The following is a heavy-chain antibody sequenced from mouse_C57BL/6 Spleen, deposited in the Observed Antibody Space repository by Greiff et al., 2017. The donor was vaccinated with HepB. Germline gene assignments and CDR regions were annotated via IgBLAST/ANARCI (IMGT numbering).Heavy chain of an antibody. CDR1: GFSLTSYA. J-gene: IGHJ1*03. CDR2: IWTGGGT. V-gene: IGHV2-9-1*01. D-gene: IGHD2-4*01. CDR3: AKIYYDYDVGYFDV. Sequence: QVQLKESAPGLVAPSQSLSITCTVSGFSLTSYAISWVRQPPGKGLEWLGVIWTGGGTNYNSALKSRLSISKDNSKSQVFLKMNSMQTDDTARYYCAKIYYDYDVGYFDVWGTGTTVTVSS.